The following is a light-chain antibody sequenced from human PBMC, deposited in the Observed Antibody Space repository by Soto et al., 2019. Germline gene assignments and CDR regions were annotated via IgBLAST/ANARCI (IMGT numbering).Light chain of an antibody. CDR2: EVS. V-gene: IGLV2-14*01. CDR1: SSDVCGYNY. J-gene: IGLJ3*02. CDR3: SSYTSSSTLEV. Sequence: QSALTQPASVSGSPGQSITISCTGTSSDVCGYNYVSWYQQHPGKAPKLMIYEVSNRPSGVSNRFSGSKSGNTASLTISGLQAEDEVDYYCSSYTSSSTLEVFGGGTKLTVL.